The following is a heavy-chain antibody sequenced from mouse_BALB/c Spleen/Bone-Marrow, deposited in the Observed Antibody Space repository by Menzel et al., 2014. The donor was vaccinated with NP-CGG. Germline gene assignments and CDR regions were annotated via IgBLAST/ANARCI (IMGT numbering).Heavy chain of an antibody. CDR3: ASSYALDS. CDR2: IRNKANGYTT. V-gene: IGHV7-3*02. J-gene: IGHJ4*01. CDR1: GFTFTDYF. Sequence: EVQGVESGGGLVQPGGSQRLSCATSGFTFTDYFMTWVRQPPGKALGWLGFIRNKANGYTTEYSASVKGRFTISRDNSQSILYLQTNTLRPEDSATYYCASSYALDSWGPGTSVTVSS.